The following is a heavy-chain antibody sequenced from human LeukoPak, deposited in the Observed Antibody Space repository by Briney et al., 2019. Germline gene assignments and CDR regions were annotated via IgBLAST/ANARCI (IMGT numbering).Heavy chain of an antibody. CDR1: GFMFSSHQ. CDR2: IDSSGSSI. J-gene: IGHJ4*02. CDR3: ARDVYGFDY. V-gene: IGHV3-48*03. Sequence: GGSLRLSCAASGFMFSSHQMTWVRQAPGKGLEWLSCIDSSGSSIYYADSVKGRFTISRDNAKNSLYLQMKYLGAEDTADYYCARDVYGFDYWGQGILVTVSS. D-gene: IGHD3-16*01.